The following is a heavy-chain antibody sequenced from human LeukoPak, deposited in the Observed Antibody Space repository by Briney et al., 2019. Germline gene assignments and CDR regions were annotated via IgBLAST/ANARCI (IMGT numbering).Heavy chain of an antibody. J-gene: IGHJ4*02. CDR3: ARESYYYGSGSYYKGNYYFDY. Sequence: SETLSLTCTVSGGSISSGSYYWSWIRQPAGKVLEWIGRIYTSGSTNYNPSLKSRVTISVDTSKNQFSLKLSSVTAADTAVYYCARESYYYGSGSYYKGNYYFDYWGQGTLVTVSS. V-gene: IGHV4-61*02. CDR2: IYTSGST. CDR1: GGSISSGSYY. D-gene: IGHD3-10*01.